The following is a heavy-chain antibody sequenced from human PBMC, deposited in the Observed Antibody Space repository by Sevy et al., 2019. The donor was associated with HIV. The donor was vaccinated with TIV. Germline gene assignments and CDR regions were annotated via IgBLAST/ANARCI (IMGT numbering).Heavy chain of an antibody. V-gene: IGHV3-49*01. CDR3: TGHYDSSGYYRRGMYFDS. CDR1: GFTFGDYV. D-gene: IGHD3-22*01. J-gene: IGHJ4*02. CDR2: IRSKTYGGII. Sequence: GGSLRLSCTTSGFTFGDYVMSWFRQAPGKGLEWVGFIRSKTYGGIIQYAASVRGRFTISRDGSNIANLRMNSLKTEGTAVYYCTGHYDSSGYYRRGMYFDSWGQGALVTVSS.